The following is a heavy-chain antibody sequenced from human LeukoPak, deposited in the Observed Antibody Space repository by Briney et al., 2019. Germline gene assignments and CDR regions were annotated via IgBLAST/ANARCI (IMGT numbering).Heavy chain of an antibody. D-gene: IGHD3-10*01. CDR1: GHTFTSYG. V-gene: IGHV1-18*01. Sequence: ASVKVSCKASGHTFTSYGISWVRQAPGQGLEWMGWISAYNGNTNYAQKLQGRVTMTTDTSTSTAYMELRSLRSDDTAVYYCASDWGPYYYGSGSYPDAFDIWGQGTMVTVSS. CDR3: ASDWGPYYYGSGSYPDAFDI. CDR2: ISAYNGNT. J-gene: IGHJ3*02.